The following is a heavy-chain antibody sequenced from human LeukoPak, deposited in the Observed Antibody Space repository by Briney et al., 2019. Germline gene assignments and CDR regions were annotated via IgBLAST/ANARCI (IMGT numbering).Heavy chain of an antibody. V-gene: IGHV1-18*01. CDR3: ARDSDYGGTGYGDGLDP. Sequence: VPSVKVSCKASGYNFISFGVSWVRQAPGQGLEWMGWISTYTGITHYAEKFQGRVTMTADTSTATAYMELKSLTYDDTAIYYCARDSDYGGTGYGDGLDPWGQGALVIVSS. CDR1: GYNFISFG. D-gene: IGHD4-23*01. J-gene: IGHJ5*02. CDR2: ISTYTGIT.